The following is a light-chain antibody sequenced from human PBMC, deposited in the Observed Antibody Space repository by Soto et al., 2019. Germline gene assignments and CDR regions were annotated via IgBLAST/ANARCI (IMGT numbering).Light chain of an antibody. J-gene: IGKJ3*01. CDR2: AAS. CDR3: QQRYSTPPFT. Sequence: DIQMTPSPSSLSASVGDRVTITCRASQSISSYLNWYQQKPGKAPKLLIYAASSLQSGVPSRFSGSGSGTDFTLNISSMQPEDFATYYRQQRYSTPPFTFGPGTKVYIK. CDR1: QSISSY. V-gene: IGKV1-39*01.